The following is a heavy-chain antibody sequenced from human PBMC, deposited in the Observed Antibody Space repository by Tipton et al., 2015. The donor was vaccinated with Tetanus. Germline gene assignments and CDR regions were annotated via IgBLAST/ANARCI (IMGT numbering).Heavy chain of an antibody. CDR3: ARVSLNCASGVCYPYCYFDL. J-gene: IGHJ2*01. V-gene: IGHV4-31*03. Sequence: TLSLTCTVSGGSISSGGYYWSWIRQHPGKGLEWIGYIYYSGSTYYNPSLESRVTISVDTSKNQFSLKLSSVTAADTAVYYCARVSLNCASGVCYPYCYFDLWGRGTLVTVSS. D-gene: IGHD2-8*01. CDR1: GGSISSGGYY. CDR2: IYYSGST.